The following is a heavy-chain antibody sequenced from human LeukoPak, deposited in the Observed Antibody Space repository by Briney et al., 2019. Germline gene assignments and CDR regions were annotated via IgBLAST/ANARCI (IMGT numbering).Heavy chain of an antibody. CDR3: ASTIAVAGWYFDL. V-gene: IGHV4-34*01. J-gene: IGHJ2*01. CDR1: GGSFSGYY. CDR2: INHSGST. D-gene: IGHD6-19*01. Sequence: SETLSLTCAVSGGSFSGYYWSWIRQPPGKGLEWIGEINHSGSTNYNPSLKSRVTISVDTSKNQFSLKLSSVTAADTAVYYCASTIAVAGWYFDLWGRGTLVTVSS.